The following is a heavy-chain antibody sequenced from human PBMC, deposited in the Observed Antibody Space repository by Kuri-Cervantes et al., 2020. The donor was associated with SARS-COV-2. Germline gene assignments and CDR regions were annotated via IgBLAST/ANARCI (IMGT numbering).Heavy chain of an antibody. Sequence: GESLKISCAASGFTFSSYAMSWVRQAPGKGLEWVPAISGSGGSTYCADSVKGRFTISRDNAKNSLYLQMNSLRAEDTAVYYCARAGFLDHPDHYYGMDVWGQGTTVTVSS. CDR1: GFTFSSYA. CDR2: ISGSGGST. CDR3: ARAGFLDHPDHYYGMDV. J-gene: IGHJ6*02. V-gene: IGHV3-23*01. D-gene: IGHD3-3*01.